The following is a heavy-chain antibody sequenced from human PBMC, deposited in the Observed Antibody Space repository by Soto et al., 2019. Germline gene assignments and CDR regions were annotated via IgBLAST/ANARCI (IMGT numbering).Heavy chain of an antibody. CDR3: AKMGDIAAAGIDWFDP. D-gene: IGHD6-13*01. J-gene: IGHJ5*02. CDR1: GFTFSSYA. Sequence: EVQLLESGGGLVQPGGSLRLSCAASGFTFSSYAMSWVRQAPGKGLEWVSAISGSGGSTYYADSVKGRFTISRDNSKNTLYLKMNSLRAEDTAVYYCAKMGDIAAAGIDWFDPWGQGTLVTVSS. V-gene: IGHV3-23*01. CDR2: ISGSGGST.